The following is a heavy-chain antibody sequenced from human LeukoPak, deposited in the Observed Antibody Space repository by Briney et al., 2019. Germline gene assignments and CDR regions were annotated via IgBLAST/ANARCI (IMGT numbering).Heavy chain of an antibody. J-gene: IGHJ4*02. Sequence: NPGGSLRLSCAVSGFTFSDAWMTWVRQAPGKGLEWVARIKSKKDGGTRDYAAPVKGRFTISIDDSKNTVYLQMNSLKSEDTAVXXXXXXRWSGSHDYWGQGILVTVSS. CDR3: XXXRWSGSHDY. CDR2: IKSKKDGGTR. D-gene: IGHD1-26*01. V-gene: IGHV3-15*01. CDR1: GFTFSDAW.